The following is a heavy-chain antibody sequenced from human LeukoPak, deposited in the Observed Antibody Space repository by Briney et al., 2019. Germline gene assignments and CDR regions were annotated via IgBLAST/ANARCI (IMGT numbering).Heavy chain of an antibody. D-gene: IGHD4-23*01. CDR2: ISAYNGNT. Sequence: ASVEVSCKASGYTFTSYGISWVRQAPGQGLEWMGWISAYNGNTNYAQKLQGRVTMTTDTSTSTAYMELRSLRSDDTAVYYCARDQRLRWSPGSWGFWGQGTLVTVSS. V-gene: IGHV1-18*01. J-gene: IGHJ4*02. CDR1: GYTFTSYG. CDR3: ARDQRLRWSPGSWGF.